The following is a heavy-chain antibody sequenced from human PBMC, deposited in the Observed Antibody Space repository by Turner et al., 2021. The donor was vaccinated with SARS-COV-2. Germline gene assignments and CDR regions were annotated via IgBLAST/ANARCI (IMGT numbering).Heavy chain of an antibody. CDR2: IYYSGST. J-gene: IGHJ4*02. D-gene: IGHD3-3*01. CDR1: VGSISSSRYY. Sequence: QLQLQESGPGLAKPSETLSLPCTVSVGSISSSRYYWGWIRQPPGKGLEWIGSIYYSGSTYYNPSLKSRVTISVDTSKNQFSLKLSSVTAADTAVYYCARSNYDFWSGYYTFYFDYWGQGTLVTVSS. CDR3: ARSNYDFWSGYYTFYFDY. V-gene: IGHV4-39*01.